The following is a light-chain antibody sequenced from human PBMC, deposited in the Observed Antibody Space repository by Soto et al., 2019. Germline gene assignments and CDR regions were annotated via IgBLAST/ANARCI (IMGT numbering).Light chain of an antibody. CDR3: QSFDNRLSGWL. CDR2: GNG. CDR1: SSNIGAGYD. V-gene: IGLV1-40*01. Sequence: QSVLTQPPSVSGAPGQRVTISCTGSSSNIGAGYDVHWYQQLPGTAPKLLIYGNGHRPSGVPDRFSGSKSGTSASLAITGLQAEDEADYYCQSFDNRLSGWLFGGGTKLTVL. J-gene: IGLJ3*02.